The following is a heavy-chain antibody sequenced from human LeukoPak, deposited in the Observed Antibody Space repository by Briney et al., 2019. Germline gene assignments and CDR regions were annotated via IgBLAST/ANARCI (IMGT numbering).Heavy chain of an antibody. D-gene: IGHD2-21*01. J-gene: IGHJ3*02. CDR3: ARQYCGGDCHWVSSDAFDI. CDR1: GFTFSSYS. V-gene: IGHV3-48*01. Sequence: PGRSLRLSCAAPGFTFSSYSMNWVRQAPGKGLEWVSYISSTSRTMYYAVSVKGRFTISRDNAKNSLYLQMNSLRAEDTAVYYCARQYCGGDCHWVSSDAFDIWGQGTMVTVSS. CDR2: ISSTSRTM.